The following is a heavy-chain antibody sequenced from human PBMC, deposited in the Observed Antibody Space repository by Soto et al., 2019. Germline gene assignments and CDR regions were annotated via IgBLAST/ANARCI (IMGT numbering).Heavy chain of an antibody. Sequence: QVQLVQSGAEVKKPGASVKVSCKASGYTFTNYGISWVRQAPGQGLEWMGWFSAYNGKTNYAQKLQGRVTMTTDTSTITAYMEQRSLRSDDTAVYYCARGWFGEIGYYLDFWGQGTLVTVSS. V-gene: IGHV1-18*01. J-gene: IGHJ4*02. CDR2: FSAYNGKT. CDR1: GYTFTNYG. D-gene: IGHD3-10*01. CDR3: ARGWFGEIGYYLDF.